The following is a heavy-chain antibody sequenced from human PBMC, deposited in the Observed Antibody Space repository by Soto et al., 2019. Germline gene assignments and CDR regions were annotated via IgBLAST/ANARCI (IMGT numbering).Heavy chain of an antibody. J-gene: IGHJ4*02. Sequence: SLRLSCAASGFTFSGSAMHWVRQASGKGLEWVGRIRDKANSYATAYTASVKGRFTISRDDSKNTLYLQMNSLRAEDTAVYYCAKDQLSGSGSYSYGSFDYWGQGTLVTVSS. CDR1: GFTFSGSA. CDR2: IRDKANSYAT. D-gene: IGHD5-18*01. V-gene: IGHV3-73*01. CDR3: AKDQLSGSGSYSYGSFDY.